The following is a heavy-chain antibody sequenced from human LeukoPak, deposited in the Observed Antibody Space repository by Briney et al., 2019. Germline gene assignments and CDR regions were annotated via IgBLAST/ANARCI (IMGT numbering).Heavy chain of an antibody. V-gene: IGHV3-33*01. CDR3: ARDGYDILTGYYPGRWFDP. Sequence: PGRSLRLSCAVSGYTFSSYGMHWVRQAPGKGLEWVAVIWYDGSNKYYADSVKGRFTISRDNSKNTLYLQMNSLRAEDTAVYYCARDGYDILTGYYPGRWFDPWGQGTLVTVSS. J-gene: IGHJ5*02. CDR2: IWYDGSNK. CDR1: GYTFSSYG. D-gene: IGHD3-9*01.